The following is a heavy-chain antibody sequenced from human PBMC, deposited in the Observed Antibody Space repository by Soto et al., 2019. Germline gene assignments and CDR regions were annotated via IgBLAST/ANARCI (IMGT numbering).Heavy chain of an antibody. CDR2: TYYRSKWYN. CDR1: GDSVSADTPA. V-gene: IGHV6-1*01. Sequence: SQTLSLTCAISGDSVSADTPAWNWIRQSPSRGLEWLGRTYYRSKWYNDYAVSVKSRITINPDTSKNQFSLRLNSVTPDDTAVYYCARDYRGFYFDYWGQGALVTVS. J-gene: IGHJ4*02. D-gene: IGHD3-10*01. CDR3: ARDYRGFYFDY.